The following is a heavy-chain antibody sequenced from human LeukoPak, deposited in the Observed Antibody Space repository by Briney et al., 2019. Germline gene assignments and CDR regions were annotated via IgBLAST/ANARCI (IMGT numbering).Heavy chain of an antibody. CDR1: GGSFSGYY. CDR3: AGGEYCSSTSCYNFDY. J-gene: IGHJ4*02. V-gene: IGHV4-34*01. Sequence: SETLSLTCAVYGGSFSGYYWSWIRQPPGKGLEWIGEINHSGSTNYNPSLKSRVTISVDTSKNQFSLKLSSVAAADTAVYYCAGGEYCSSTSCYNFDYWGQGTLVTVSS. D-gene: IGHD2-2*02. CDR2: INHSGST.